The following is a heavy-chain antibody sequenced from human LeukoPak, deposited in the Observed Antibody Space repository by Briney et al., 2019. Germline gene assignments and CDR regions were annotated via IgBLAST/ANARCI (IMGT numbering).Heavy chain of an antibody. J-gene: IGHJ4*02. Sequence: GGSLRLSCAASGFTFSRYAMSWVRQAPGKGLEWVSAISSSGGSTYYVDSVKGRFTISRDNSKNTLYLQVNSLRAEDTAVYYCAKRYYYDNSGLWDSWGQGTLVTVSS. CDR2: ISSSGGST. D-gene: IGHD3-22*01. V-gene: IGHV3-23*01. CDR1: GFTFSRYA. CDR3: AKRYYYDNSGLWDS.